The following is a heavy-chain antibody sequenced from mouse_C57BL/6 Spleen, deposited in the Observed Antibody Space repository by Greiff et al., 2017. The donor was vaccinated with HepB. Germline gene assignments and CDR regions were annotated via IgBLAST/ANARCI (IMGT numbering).Heavy chain of an antibody. CDR2: IHPNSGST. Sequence: QVQLQQPGAELVKPGASVKLSCKASGYTFTSYWMHWVKQRPGQGLEWIGMIHPNSGSTNYNEKFKSKATLTVDKSSSTAYMQLSSLTSEDSAVYYCARTGGHYYAMDYWGQGTSVTVSS. CDR3: ARTGGHYYAMDY. D-gene: IGHD4-1*01. V-gene: IGHV1-64*01. J-gene: IGHJ4*01. CDR1: GYTFTSYW.